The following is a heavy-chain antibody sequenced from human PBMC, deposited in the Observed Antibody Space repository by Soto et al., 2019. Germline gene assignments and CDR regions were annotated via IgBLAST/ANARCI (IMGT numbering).Heavy chain of an antibody. D-gene: IGHD3-10*01. V-gene: IGHV1-69*13. CDR3: VIQPSGVVY. CDR2: IIPIFGTA. Sequence: SVKVSCKASGCTISSYAISCVRQAPGQGLEWMGGIIPIFGTANYAQKFQGRVTITADESTSTAYMDLNRLKSDDTALYYCVIQPSGVVYWGQGTLVTVSS. CDR1: GCTISSYA. J-gene: IGHJ4*02.